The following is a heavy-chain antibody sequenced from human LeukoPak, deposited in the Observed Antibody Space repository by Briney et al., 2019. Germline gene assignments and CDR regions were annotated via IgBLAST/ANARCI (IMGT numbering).Heavy chain of an antibody. CDR3: ARMGHDSSGYYLSYYYYMDV. CDR1: GGSISSYY. CDR2: IYYSGST. V-gene: IGHV4-59*01. J-gene: IGHJ6*03. D-gene: IGHD3-22*01. Sequence: PSETLSLTCTVSGGSISSYYWSWIRQPPGKGLEWIGYIYYSGSTNYNPSLKSRVTISVDTSKNQFSLKLSSVTAADTAVYYCARMGHDSSGYYLSYYYYMDVWGKGTTVTVSS.